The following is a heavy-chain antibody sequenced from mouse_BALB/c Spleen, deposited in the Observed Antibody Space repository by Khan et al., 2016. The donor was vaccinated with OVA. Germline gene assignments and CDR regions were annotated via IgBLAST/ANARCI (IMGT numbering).Heavy chain of an antibody. CDR3: TRSGYGSFAY. V-gene: IGHV1S81*02. Sequence: QVQLQQPGAELVKPGASVRLSCKASGYTFTSYYLYWVKQRPGQGLEWIGDINPSSGGTNFNEKFKSKATLTVDKSSSTAYIQLNSLTSEDSAVYYCTRSGYGSFAYWGQGTLGTVSA. CDR2: INPSSGGT. D-gene: IGHD2-2*01. J-gene: IGHJ3*01. CDR1: GYTFTSYY.